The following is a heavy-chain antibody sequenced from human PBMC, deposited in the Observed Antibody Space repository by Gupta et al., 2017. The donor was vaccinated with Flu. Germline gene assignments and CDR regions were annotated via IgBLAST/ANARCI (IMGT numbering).Heavy chain of an antibody. V-gene: IGHV3-30*18. CDR1: GFTFSSYG. CDR3: AKDQFYYDSSGYLYGMDV. J-gene: IGHJ6*02. CDR2: ISYDGSNK. D-gene: IGHD3-22*01. Sequence: QVQLVESGGGVVQPGRSLRLSCAASGFTFSSYGMHWVRQAPGKGLEWVAVISYDGSNKYYADSVKGRFTISRDNSKNTLYLQMNSLRAEDTAVYYCAKDQFYYDSSGYLYGMDVWGQGTTVTVSS.